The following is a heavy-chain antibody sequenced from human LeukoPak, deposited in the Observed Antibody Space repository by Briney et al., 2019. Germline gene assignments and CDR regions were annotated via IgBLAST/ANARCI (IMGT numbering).Heavy chain of an antibody. CDR2: ISWNSGSI. J-gene: IGHJ3*02. Sequence: QPGGSLRLSCAASGFTFSDYYMSWIRQAPGKGLEWVSGISWNSGSIGYADSVKGRFTISRDNAKNSLYLQMNSLRAEDTALYYCAGRGYSYVLDAFDIWGQGTMVTVSS. V-gene: IGHV3-9*01. CDR3: AGRGYSYVLDAFDI. CDR1: GFTFSDYY. D-gene: IGHD5-18*01.